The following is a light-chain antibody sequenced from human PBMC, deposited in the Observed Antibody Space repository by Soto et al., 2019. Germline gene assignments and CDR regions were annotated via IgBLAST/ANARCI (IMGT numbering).Light chain of an antibody. V-gene: IGKV4-1*01. CDR3: QQYYNTPLT. CDR2: WAS. CDR1: QSVLYSSNNENY. J-gene: IGKJ4*01. Sequence: DVVMTQSPDSLAVSLGERATINCKSSQSVLYSSNNENYLAWYQQKPGQPPKLLIYWASTRQSGVPDRFSGSGSGTDFTLTISSLQAEDVAVYYCQQYYNTPLTFGGGTKVDNK.